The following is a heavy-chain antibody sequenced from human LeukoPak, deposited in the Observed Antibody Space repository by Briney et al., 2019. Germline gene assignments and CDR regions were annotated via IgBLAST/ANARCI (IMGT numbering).Heavy chain of an antibody. CDR2: INHSGST. CDR3: ARGGGDYYDSSGYYYVNFDY. J-gene: IGHJ4*02. V-gene: IGHV4-34*01. D-gene: IGHD3-22*01. Sequence: PSETLSLTCAVYGGSFSGYYWSWIRQPPGKGLEWIGEINHSGSTNYNPSLKNRVTISVDTSKNQFSLKLSSVTAADTAVYYCARGGGDYYDSSGYYYVNFDYWGQGTLVTVSS. CDR1: GGSFSGYY.